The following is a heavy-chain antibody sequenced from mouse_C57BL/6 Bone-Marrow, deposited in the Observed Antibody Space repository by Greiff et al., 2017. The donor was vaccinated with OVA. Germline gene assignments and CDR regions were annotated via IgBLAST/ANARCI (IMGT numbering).Heavy chain of an antibody. CDR3: AKDNGYYGGAMDY. CDR1: GFTFSSYA. Sequence: EVKLMESGGGLVKPGGSLKLSCAASGFTFSSYAMSWVRQTPEKRLEWVATISDGGSYTYYPDNVKGRFTISRDNAKNNLYLQMSHLTSEDTAMYYCAKDNGYYGGAMDYWGQGTSVTVSS. CDR2: ISDGGSYT. J-gene: IGHJ4*01. D-gene: IGHD2-3*01. V-gene: IGHV5-4*01.